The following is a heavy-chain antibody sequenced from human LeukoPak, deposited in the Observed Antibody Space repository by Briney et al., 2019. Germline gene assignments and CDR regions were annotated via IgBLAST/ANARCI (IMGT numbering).Heavy chain of an antibody. V-gene: IGHV4-34*01. CDR3: AREGFRSVYRFFDY. J-gene: IGHJ4*02. CDR2: IHQGGST. Sequence: SETLSLTCVVYGESFSDYYWSWIRQSPGKGLEWIGQIHQGGSTNYNSSLKSRVTISLDTSKSQISLRLTSVTAADTAVYYCAREGFRSVYRFFDYWGQGTLVTVSS. CDR1: GESFSDYY. D-gene: IGHD3-16*02.